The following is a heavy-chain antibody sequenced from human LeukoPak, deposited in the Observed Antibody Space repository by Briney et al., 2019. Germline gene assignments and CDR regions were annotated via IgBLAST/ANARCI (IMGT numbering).Heavy chain of an antibody. J-gene: IGHJ4*02. CDR3: AKAISGSDAVADY. Sequence: PGDSLRLSCAASGFTFSSYAMTWVRQATGKGLECVSSTSGSGGNTYYADSVKGRFTISRDNSKNTLYLQMNSLRDEDTAVYYCAKAISGSDAVADYWGQGTLVTVSS. D-gene: IGHD1-26*01. CDR2: TSGSGGNT. V-gene: IGHV3-23*01. CDR1: GFTFSSYA.